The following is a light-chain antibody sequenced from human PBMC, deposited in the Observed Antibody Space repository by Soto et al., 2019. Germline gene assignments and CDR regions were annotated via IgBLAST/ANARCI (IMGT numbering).Light chain of an antibody. CDR2: DVS. CDR3: SSYAGSNFDV. Sequence: QSALTQPPSASGSPGQSVTISCTGTSSDVGGYNYVSWYQHHPGKAPKFIIYDVSKRPSGVPDRFSGSKSGNTASLTVSGLHAEDEGDYYCSSYAGSNFDVFGTGTKLTVL. CDR1: SSDVGGYNY. V-gene: IGLV2-8*01. J-gene: IGLJ1*01.